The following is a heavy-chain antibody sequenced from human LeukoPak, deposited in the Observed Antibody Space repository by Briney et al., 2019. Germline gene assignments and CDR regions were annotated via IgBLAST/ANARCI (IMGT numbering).Heavy chain of an antibody. CDR3: TKETPQMDV. Sequence: GGSLRLSCAASGFTFSRYEMNWVRQAPGQGLEWVAYISSTGNTVHYAGSVKGRFTISRDNAKNSLYLQVNRLRAEDTAVYYCTKETPQMDVWGKGTTVTVSS. V-gene: IGHV3-48*03. CDR2: ISSTGNTV. D-gene: IGHD2-15*01. CDR1: GFTFSRYE. J-gene: IGHJ6*04.